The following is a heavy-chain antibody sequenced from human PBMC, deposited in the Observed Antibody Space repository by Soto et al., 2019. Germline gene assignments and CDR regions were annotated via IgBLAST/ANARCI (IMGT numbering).Heavy chain of an antibody. CDR1: GSTFTSYF. CDR2: ISAYNGNT. CDR3: ARDLPPSDS. Sequence: QVQLVQSGAEVKKPGASVKVSCKASGSTFTSYFFSSVRQAPGQGHEWMGWISAYNGNTNYVQMLQGRRTMTADTSTSTAAVALRCLRAELTAVYYSARDLPPSDSWGQGTLVTVS. V-gene: IGHV1-18*01. J-gene: IGHJ4*02.